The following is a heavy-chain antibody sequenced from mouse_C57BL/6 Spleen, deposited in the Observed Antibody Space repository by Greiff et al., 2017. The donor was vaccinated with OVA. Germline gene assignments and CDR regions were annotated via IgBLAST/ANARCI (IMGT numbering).Heavy chain of an antibody. D-gene: IGHD2-3*01. CDR2: IHPNSGST. V-gene: IGHV1-64*01. J-gene: IGHJ1*03. CDR1: GYTFTSYW. Sequence: QVQLQQPGAELVKPGASVKLSCKASGYTFTSYWMHWVKQRPGQGLEWIGMIHPNSGSTNYNEKFKSKATLTVDKSSSTAYMQLSSLTSEDSAVYYCARLRDGYYPWYFDVWGTGTTVTVSS. CDR3: ARLRDGYYPWYFDV.